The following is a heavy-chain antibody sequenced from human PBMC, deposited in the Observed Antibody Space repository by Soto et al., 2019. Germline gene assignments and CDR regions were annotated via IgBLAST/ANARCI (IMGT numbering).Heavy chain of an antibody. D-gene: IGHD3-22*01. Sequence: EVQLVESGGGLVQPGGSLRLSCAASGFTFSSYSMNWVRQAPGKGLEWVSYISGSSSTIYYADSVKGRFTISRDNAKNSLYLQMNSLRAEDTAVYYCARGAYYYDSSGLSYWGQGTLVTVSS. CDR1: GFTFSSYS. CDR2: ISGSSSTI. J-gene: IGHJ4*02. CDR3: ARGAYYYDSSGLSY. V-gene: IGHV3-48*01.